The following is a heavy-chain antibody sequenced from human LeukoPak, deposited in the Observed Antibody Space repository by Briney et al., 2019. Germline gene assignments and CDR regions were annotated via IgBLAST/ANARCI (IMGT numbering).Heavy chain of an antibody. V-gene: IGHV3-7*01. D-gene: IGHD3-16*01. CDR1: GFTFSNYW. Sequence: GGSLRLSCVASGFTFSNYWMSWVRRAPGKGLEWVANIKQDGSETYYVDSVRGRFTISRDNAKKSLYLQMNSLRAEDTAVYYCARDFWGPHRVDYFDYWGQATLVTVSS. CDR2: IKQDGSET. CDR3: ARDFWGPHRVDYFDY. J-gene: IGHJ4*02.